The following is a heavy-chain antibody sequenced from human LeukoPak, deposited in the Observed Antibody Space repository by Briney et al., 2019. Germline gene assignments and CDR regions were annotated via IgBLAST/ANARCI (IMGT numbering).Heavy chain of an antibody. J-gene: IGHJ4*02. CDR1: GFTFSDYY. CDR2: ISSSGSTI. CDR3: ARASNDYFDY. D-gene: IGHD4/OR15-4a*01. V-gene: IGHV3-11*01. Sequence: PGGSLRLSCAAPGFTFSDYYMSWIRQAPGKGLEWVSYISSSGSTIYYADSVKGRFTTSRDNARNSLYLQMNSLRAEDTAVYYCARASNDYFDYWGQGTLVTVSS.